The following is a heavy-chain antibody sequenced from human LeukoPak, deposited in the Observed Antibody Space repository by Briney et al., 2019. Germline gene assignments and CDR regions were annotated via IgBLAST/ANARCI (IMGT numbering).Heavy chain of an antibody. CDR1: GFTFSSYA. V-gene: IGHV3-23*01. CDR3: AKGCRGWYLVDY. J-gene: IGHJ4*02. CDR2: ISGSGGST. Sequence: GGSLRLSCAASGFTFSSYAMSWVRQALGKGLEWVSAISGSGGSTYYADSVKGRFTISRDNSKNTLYLQMNSLRAEDTAVYYCAKGCRGWYLVDYWGQGTLVTVSS. D-gene: IGHD6-19*01.